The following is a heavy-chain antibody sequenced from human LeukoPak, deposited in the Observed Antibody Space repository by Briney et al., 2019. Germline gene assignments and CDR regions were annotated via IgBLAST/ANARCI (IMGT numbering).Heavy chain of an antibody. CDR3: ARRSPGERAFDI. J-gene: IGHJ3*02. CDR2: IYYSGST. CDR1: GVSINSHY. D-gene: IGHD7-27*01. V-gene: IGHV4-59*08. Sequence: PSETLSLTCTVSGVSINSHYWSWIRQPPGKGLEWIGYIYYSGSTNYNPSLKSRVTISVDTSKSQFSLKLSSVTAADTAVYYCARRSPGERAFDIWGQGTMVTVSS.